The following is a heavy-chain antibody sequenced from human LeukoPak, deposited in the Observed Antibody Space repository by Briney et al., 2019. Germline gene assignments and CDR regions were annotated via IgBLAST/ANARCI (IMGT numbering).Heavy chain of an antibody. D-gene: IGHD3-22*01. CDR1: GFTFSSYS. V-gene: IGHV3-21*04. J-gene: IGHJ4*02. CDR3: ARDPGTYYYDSREFDY. Sequence: GGSLRLSCAASGFTFSSYSMNWVRQAPGKGLEWVSSISSSSYIYYADSVKGRFTISRDNAKNSLYLQMNSLRAEDTALYYCARDPGTYYYDSREFDYWGQGTLVTVSS. CDR2: ISSSSYI.